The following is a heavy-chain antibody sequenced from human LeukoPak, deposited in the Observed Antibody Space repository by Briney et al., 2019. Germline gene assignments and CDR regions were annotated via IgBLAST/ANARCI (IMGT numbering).Heavy chain of an antibody. CDR1: GFFFSGYW. CDR2: IRQDGSDK. D-gene: IGHD2-15*01. V-gene: IGHV3-7*01. Sequence: GGSLRLSCAASGFFFSGYWMGWVRQPPGKGLEWVANIRQDGSDKYYVDSVRGRFTISRDNAQNSLSLQMNSLRVEDSAVYYCGRWGISAALDRWGQGTLVTASS. J-gene: IGHJ5*02. CDR3: GRWGISAALDR.